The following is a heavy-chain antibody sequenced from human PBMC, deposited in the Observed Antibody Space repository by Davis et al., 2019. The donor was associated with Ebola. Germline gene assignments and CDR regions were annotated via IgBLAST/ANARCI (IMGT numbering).Heavy chain of an antibody. J-gene: IGHJ4*02. D-gene: IGHD2-15*01. CDR2: INPDSGGT. V-gene: IGHV1-2*02. CDR3: ARDRCSGGSCLDY. CDR1: GYTFTGYY. Sequence: ASVKVSCKASGYTFTGYYMHWVRQAPEQGLEWMGWINPDSGGTNYAQKFQGRVTMTRETSISTAYMELSRLTSDDKAVYYCARDRCSGGSCLDYWGQGTLVTVSS.